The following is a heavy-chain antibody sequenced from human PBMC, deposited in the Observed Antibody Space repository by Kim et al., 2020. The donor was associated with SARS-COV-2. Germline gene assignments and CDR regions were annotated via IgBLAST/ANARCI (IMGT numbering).Heavy chain of an antibody. CDR2: INHSGST. D-gene: IGHD4-17*01. CDR3: ARVTVKDLIDY. Sequence: SETLSLTCAVYGGSFSGYYWSWIRQPPGKGLEWIGEINHSGSTNYNPSLKSRVTISVDTSKNQFSLKLSSVTAADTAVYYCARVTVKDLIDYWGQGTLVTVSS. J-gene: IGHJ4*02. CDR1: GGSFSGYY. V-gene: IGHV4-34*01.